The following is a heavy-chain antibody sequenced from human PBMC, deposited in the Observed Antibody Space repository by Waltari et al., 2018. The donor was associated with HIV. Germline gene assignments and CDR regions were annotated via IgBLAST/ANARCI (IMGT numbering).Heavy chain of an antibody. CDR2: FRSSRNII. CDR1: GFTFSSYS. D-gene: IGHD3-22*01. J-gene: IGHJ2*01. V-gene: IGHV3-48*04. Sequence: EMQLVESGGGLAQPGGSLRLSCAASGFTFSSYSMNWVRQAPEKGLEWVEYFRSSRNIIYYADSVKGRFTISRDNAKNSLYLQMDSLGAEDTAVYYCAREGGYDSSGYLRGFDLWGRGTLVT. CDR3: AREGGYDSSGYLRGFDL.